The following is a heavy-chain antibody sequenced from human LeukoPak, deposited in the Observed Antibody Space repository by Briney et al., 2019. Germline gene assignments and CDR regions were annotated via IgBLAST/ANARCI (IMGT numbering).Heavy chain of an antibody. CDR3: AYWGDYGDSNLPPFAY. V-gene: IGHV3-23*01. CDR1: GFTFSSYA. J-gene: IGHJ4*02. D-gene: IGHD4-17*01. CDR2: ISGSGGST. Sequence: PGGSLRLSCAASGFTFSSYAMSWVRQAPGKGLEWVSAISGSGGSTYYADSVKGRVTISRDNSKNTLYLQMNSLRAEDTAVYYCAYWGDYGDSNLPPFAYWGQGTLVTVSS.